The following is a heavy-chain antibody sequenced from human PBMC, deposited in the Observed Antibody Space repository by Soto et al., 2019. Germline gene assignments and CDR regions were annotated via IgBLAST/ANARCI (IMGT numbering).Heavy chain of an antibody. D-gene: IGHD2-21*02. CDR3: TTTLTVISAFDI. CDR2: VKSDGGTI. V-gene: IGHV3-15*07. J-gene: IGHJ3*02. Sequence: EVQLVESGGGFVKPGGSLRLSCAASEFNFNNAWMNWVRQAPGKGLEWVGRVKSDGGTIDYAAPVKGRFTISRDDSKNMVYLQMNSLKTEDTAVYYCTTTLTVISAFDIWGQGTMVAVSS. CDR1: EFNFNNAW.